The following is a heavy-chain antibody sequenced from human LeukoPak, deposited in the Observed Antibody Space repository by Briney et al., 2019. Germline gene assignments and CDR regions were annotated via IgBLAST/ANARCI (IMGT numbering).Heavy chain of an antibody. V-gene: IGHV3-7*01. CDR1: GFTFSTYW. Sequence: PGGSLRLSCTASGFTFSTYWMTWVRQAPGKGLEWAANINQDGSEKHYVDSVKGRFTISRDNAKNSLYLQMNSLRAEDTAVYYCARSYGAFSGPVAYWGQGTLVTLSS. D-gene: IGHD4-17*01. CDR3: ARSYGAFSGPVAY. CDR2: INQDGSEK. J-gene: IGHJ4*02.